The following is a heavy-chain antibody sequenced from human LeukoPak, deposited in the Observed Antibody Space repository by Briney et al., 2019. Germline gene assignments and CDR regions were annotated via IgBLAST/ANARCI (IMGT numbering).Heavy chain of an antibody. J-gene: IGHJ4*02. CDR3: SGRYGPGPV. CDR1: GYTFSGHH. V-gene: IGHV1-2*02. D-gene: IGHD3-10*01. CDR2: IHPDGRDT. Sequence: ASVKVSCKTSGYTFSGHHIYWVRQAPGQGLEWMGNIHPDGRDTNYAQKFQVRMTMTTDTSISTAYMELRSVTSDDTAVYYCSGRYGPGPVWGQGTRITVSS.